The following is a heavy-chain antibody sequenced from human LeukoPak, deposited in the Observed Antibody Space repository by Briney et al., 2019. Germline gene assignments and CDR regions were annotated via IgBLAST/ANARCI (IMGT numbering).Heavy chain of an antibody. V-gene: IGHV3-48*01. D-gene: IGHD3-16*02. CDR3: AKTPSLWWFDP. CDR2: ISSSSSTI. J-gene: IGHJ5*02. CDR1: GFTFSSYS. Sequence: GGSLRLSCAASGFTFSSYSMNWVRQAPGKGLEWVSYISSSSSTIYYADSVKGRFTISRDNSNNTLYLQINSLRAEDTAVYYCAKTPSLWWFDPWGQGTLVTVSS.